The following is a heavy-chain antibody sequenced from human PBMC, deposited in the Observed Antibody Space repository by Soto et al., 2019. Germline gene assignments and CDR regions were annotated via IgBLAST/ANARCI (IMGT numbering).Heavy chain of an antibody. V-gene: IGHV4-31*03. D-gene: IGHD6-19*01. CDR1: GGSISSGGYY. CDR3: ARVDDVAVDGEGWFDP. CDR2: IYYSGST. J-gene: IGHJ5*02. Sequence: SETLSLTCTVSGGSISSGGYYWSWIRQHPGKGLEWIGYIYYSGSTYYNPSLKSRVTMSVDTSKNQFSLKLSSVTAADTAVYYCARVDDVAVDGEGWFDPWGQGTLVTVSS.